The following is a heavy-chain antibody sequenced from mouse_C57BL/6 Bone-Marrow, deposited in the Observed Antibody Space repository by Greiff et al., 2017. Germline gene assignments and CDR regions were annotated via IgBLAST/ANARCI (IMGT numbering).Heavy chain of an antibody. CDR3: ASGGDYEDWYFDV. CDR2: IYPRSGTT. D-gene: IGHD2-4*01. V-gene: IGHV1-81*01. J-gene: IGHJ1*03. CDR1: GYTFTSYG. Sequence: QVHVKQSGAELARPGASVKLSCKASGYTFTSYGIRWVKQRTGQGLEWIGEIYPRSGTTYYNEKFKGKATLTADKSSGTEYMVLRSLTSEDSAVYFCASGGDYEDWYFDVWGTGTTVTVSS.